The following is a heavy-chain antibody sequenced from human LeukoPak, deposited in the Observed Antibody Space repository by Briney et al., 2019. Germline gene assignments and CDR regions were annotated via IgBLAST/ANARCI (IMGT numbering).Heavy chain of an antibody. Sequence: GGSLRLSCAASGFTVSSNYMSWVRQAPGKGLEWVSLIYSGGSTYYADSVKGRFTISRDNSKNSLYLQMNSLRTEDTALYYCANSRIAAAGTIDYWGQGTLVTVSS. CDR2: IYSGGST. CDR3: ANSRIAAAGTIDY. V-gene: IGHV3-53*05. J-gene: IGHJ4*02. D-gene: IGHD6-13*01. CDR1: GFTVSSNY.